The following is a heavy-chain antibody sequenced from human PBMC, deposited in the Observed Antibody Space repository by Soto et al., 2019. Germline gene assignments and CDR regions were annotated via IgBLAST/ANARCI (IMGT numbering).Heavy chain of an antibody. D-gene: IGHD3-9*01. Sequence: GGSLRLSCAASGFTFSSYWMHWVRQAPGKGLVWVSRINSDGSSTSYADSVKGRFTISRDNAKNTLYLQMNSLRAEDTAVYYCARGQNVLRYFDWLPRGMDVWGQGTTVTVS. V-gene: IGHV3-74*01. CDR1: GFTFSSYW. CDR3: ARGQNVLRYFDWLPRGMDV. CDR2: INSDGSST. J-gene: IGHJ6*02.